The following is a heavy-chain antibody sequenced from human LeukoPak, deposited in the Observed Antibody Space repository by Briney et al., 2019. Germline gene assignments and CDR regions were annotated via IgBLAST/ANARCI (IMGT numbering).Heavy chain of an antibody. CDR1: GGTFSSYA. V-gene: IGHV1-69*05. CDR2: IIPIFGTA. Sequence: SVKVSCKASGGTFSSYAISWVRQAPGQGLEWMGGIIPIFGTANYAQKFQGRVTITTDESTSTAYMELSSLRSEDTAVYYCARATYCSSTSCPRGHNWFDPWGQGTLVTVSS. CDR3: ARATYCSSTSCPRGHNWFDP. J-gene: IGHJ5*02. D-gene: IGHD2-2*01.